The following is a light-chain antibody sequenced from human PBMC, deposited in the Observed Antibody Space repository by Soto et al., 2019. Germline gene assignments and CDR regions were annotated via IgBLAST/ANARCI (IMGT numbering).Light chain of an antibody. CDR3: QQYNSYWT. J-gene: IGKJ1*01. CDR2: KAS. CDR1: QSISSW. Sequence: DIQMTQSPSTLSASVGDRVTITCRASQSISSWLAWYQQKPGKAPKLLIYKASSLDTGVPSRFSGSGSGTEFTLTISSLQPDAFATYYCQQYNSYWTFGQGTKVEIK. V-gene: IGKV1-5*03.